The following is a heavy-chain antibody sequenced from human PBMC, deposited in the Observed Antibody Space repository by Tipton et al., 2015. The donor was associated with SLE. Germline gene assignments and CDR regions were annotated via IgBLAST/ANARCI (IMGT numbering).Heavy chain of an antibody. J-gene: IGHJ6*02. V-gene: IGHV1-8*01. CDR3: ASLGYCSGGSCYSDYYYGMDV. CDR1: GYTFTSYD. CDR2: MNPNSGNT. Sequence: QSGAEVKKPGASVKVSCKASGYTFTSYDINWVRQASGQGLEWMGWMNPNSGNTGYAQKFQGRVTMTRNTSISTAYMELSSLRSEDTAVYYGASLGYCSGGSCYSDYYYGMDVWGQGTTVTVSS. D-gene: IGHD2-15*01.